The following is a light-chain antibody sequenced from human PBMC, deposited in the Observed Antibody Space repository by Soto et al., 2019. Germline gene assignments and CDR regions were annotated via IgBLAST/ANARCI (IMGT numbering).Light chain of an antibody. CDR2: DAS. CDR3: QQRSNWPIT. V-gene: IGKV3-11*01. Sequence: ILLTQSPSTLPLSPGERATLSCRASQSVRSYLAWYQQKPGQAPRLLIYDASNRATGIPARFSGSGSGTDFTLTISSLEPEDFEVYYCQQRSNWPITFGQGTRLEIK. CDR1: QSVRSY. J-gene: IGKJ5*01.